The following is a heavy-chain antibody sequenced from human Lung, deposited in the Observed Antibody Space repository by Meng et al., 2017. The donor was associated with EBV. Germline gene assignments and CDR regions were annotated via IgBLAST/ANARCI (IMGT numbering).Heavy chain of an antibody. CDR2: IYYSGST. V-gene: IGHV4-31*01. CDR3: ARAVDTGYFDY. J-gene: IGHJ4*02. D-gene: IGHD5-18*01. CDR1: GGRTISGDHY. Sequence: QQPGPRLVMPSPTRSLPCTVSGGRTISGDHYWSWIRQHPGKGLEWIGYIYYSGSTYYNPSLKSLVSISGDTSNNQFSLKLSSVTAADTAVYYCARAVDTGYFDYWGQGTLVTVSS.